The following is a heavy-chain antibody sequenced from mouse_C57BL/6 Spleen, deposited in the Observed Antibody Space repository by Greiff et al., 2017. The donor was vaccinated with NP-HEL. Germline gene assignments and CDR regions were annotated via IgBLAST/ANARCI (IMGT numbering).Heavy chain of an antibody. V-gene: IGHV1-66*01. Sequence: QVQLQQSGPELVKPGASVKISCKASGYSFTSYYIHWVKQRPGQGLEWIGWIYPGSGNTKYNEKFKGKATLTADTSSSTAYMQLSSLTSEDSAVYYCARTSNYYFDYWGQGTTLTVSS. J-gene: IGHJ2*01. CDR1: GYSFTSYY. CDR2: IYPGSGNT. D-gene: IGHD2-5*01. CDR3: ARTSNYYFDY.